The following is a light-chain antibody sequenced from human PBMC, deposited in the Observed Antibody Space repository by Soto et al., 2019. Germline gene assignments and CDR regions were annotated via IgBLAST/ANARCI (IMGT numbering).Light chain of an antibody. CDR1: QSVSSSY. Sequence: VATQTARTLFFSLCVSSNLTCMAIQSVSSSYLAWYQQKPGQAPRLLIYDASNRATGIPARFSGSVSGTDFPLTIGCLEPEDVAVYYCHQGTNWRPERVGQGTRLEI. CDR3: HQGTNWRPER. CDR2: DAS. J-gene: IGKJ5*01. V-gene: IGKV3D-20*02.